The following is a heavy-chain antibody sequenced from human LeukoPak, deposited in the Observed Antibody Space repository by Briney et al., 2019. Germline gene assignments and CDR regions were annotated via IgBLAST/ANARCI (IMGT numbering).Heavy chain of an antibody. CDR1: GFTFSSYS. CDR2: ISSSSSYI. Sequence: GGSLRLSCAASGFTFSSYSMNWVRQAPGKGLEWVSSISSSSSYIYYADSVKGRFTISRDNAKNSLYLQMNSLRAEDTAVYYCARGFWYCSGGSCYSAFFGYWGQGTLVTVSS. D-gene: IGHD2-15*01. V-gene: IGHV3-21*01. J-gene: IGHJ4*02. CDR3: ARGFWYCSGGSCYSAFFGY.